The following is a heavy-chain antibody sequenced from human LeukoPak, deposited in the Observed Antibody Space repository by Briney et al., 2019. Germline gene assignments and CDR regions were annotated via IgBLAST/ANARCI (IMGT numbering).Heavy chain of an antibody. CDR1: GFTFGSYS. CDR2: ISSSSSYI. Sequence: GGSLRLSCAASGFTFGSYSMNWVRQAPGKGLEWVSSISSSSSYIYYADSVKGRFTISRDNAKNSLYLQMNSLRAEDTAVYYCAGGTVHSSSWDYWGQGTLVTVSS. V-gene: IGHV3-21*01. D-gene: IGHD6-13*01. CDR3: AGGTVHSSSWDY. J-gene: IGHJ4*02.